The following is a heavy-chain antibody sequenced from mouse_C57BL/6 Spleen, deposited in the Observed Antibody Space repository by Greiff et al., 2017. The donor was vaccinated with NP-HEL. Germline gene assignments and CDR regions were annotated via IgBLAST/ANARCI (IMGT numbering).Heavy chain of an antibody. CDR1: GYTFTSYW. CDR3: GGDYGNPFAY. D-gene: IGHD2-1*01. V-gene: IGHV1-64*01. CDR2: IHPNSGST. Sequence: QVQLKQPGAELVKPGASVKLSCKASGYTFTSYWMHWVKQRPGQGLEWIGMIHPNSGSTNYNEKFKSKATLTVDKSSSTAYMQLSSLTSEDSAVYYCGGDYGNPFAYWGQGTLVTVSA. J-gene: IGHJ3*01.